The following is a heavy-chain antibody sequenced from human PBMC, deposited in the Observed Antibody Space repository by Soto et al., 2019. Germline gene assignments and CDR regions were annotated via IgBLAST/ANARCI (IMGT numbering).Heavy chain of an antibody. CDR2: IYYSGST. CDR3: ARPTDCGGDCYYDY. Sequence: PSETLSLTCTVSGGSISSSSYYWGWIRQPPGKGPEWIGSIYYSGSTYYNPSLKSRVTISVDTSKNQFSLKLSSVTAADTAVYYCARPTDCGGDCYYDYWGQGTLVTVSS. CDR1: GGSISSSSYY. D-gene: IGHD2-21*02. V-gene: IGHV4-39*01. J-gene: IGHJ4*02.